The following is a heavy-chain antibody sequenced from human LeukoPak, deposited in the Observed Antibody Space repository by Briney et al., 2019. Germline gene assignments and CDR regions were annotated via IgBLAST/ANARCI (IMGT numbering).Heavy chain of an antibody. D-gene: IGHD3-10*01. CDR3: ARGKNYYGSGSNNWFDP. CDR2: ISSSSTI. Sequence: SGGSLRLSCAASGFTFSSYSMNWVRQAPGKGLEWVSYISSSSTIYYADSVKGRFTISRDNAKNSLYLQMNSLRAEDTAVYYCARGKNYYGSGSNNWFDPWGQGTLVTVSS. V-gene: IGHV3-48*01. CDR1: GFTFSSYS. J-gene: IGHJ5*02.